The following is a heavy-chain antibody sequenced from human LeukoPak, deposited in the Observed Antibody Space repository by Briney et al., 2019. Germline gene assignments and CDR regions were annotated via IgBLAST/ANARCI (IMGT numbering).Heavy chain of an antibody. CDR1: GFSFSYYW. CDR3: AKGGVVGTRYYFDS. D-gene: IGHD2-15*01. V-gene: IGHV3-7*01. Sequence: PGGSLRLSCAASGFSFSYYWMSWVRQAPGKGLEWVANTKKDGSGSSYVDSVKGRFTISRDNAKNSLYLQMNSLRAEDTAVYYCAKGGVVGTRYYFDSWGQGTLVTVSS. J-gene: IGHJ4*02. CDR2: TKKDGSGS.